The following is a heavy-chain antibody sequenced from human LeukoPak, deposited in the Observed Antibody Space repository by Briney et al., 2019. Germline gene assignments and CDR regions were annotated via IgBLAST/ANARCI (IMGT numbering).Heavy chain of an antibody. CDR2: IKQDGSEK. CDR3: ARHRSGGSQDDAFDI. V-gene: IGHV3-7*01. Sequence: GGSLRLSCAASEFTFSTYWMSWVRQAPGKGLEWVADIKQDGSEKYYVDSVKGRFTISRQNAKNSLFLQMDSLRAEDTAIYYCARHRSGGSQDDAFDIWGQGTMVTVSS. CDR1: EFTFSTYW. D-gene: IGHD2-15*01. J-gene: IGHJ3*02.